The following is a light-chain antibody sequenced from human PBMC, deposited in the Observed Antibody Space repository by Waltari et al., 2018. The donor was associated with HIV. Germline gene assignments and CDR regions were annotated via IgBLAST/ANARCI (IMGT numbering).Light chain of an antibody. Sequence: DIHVTQSPSSLYPSVGDKVHLTCRASQAISDSLAWYQQKPGRAPKLLVYGASRLASGVPSRFTGSGSGTIYSLTIGCLQPDDFASYYCQQYVSSPVTFGQGTKV. CDR1: QAISDS. CDR2: GAS. CDR3: QQYVSSPVT. J-gene: IGKJ2*01. V-gene: IGKV1-NL1*01.